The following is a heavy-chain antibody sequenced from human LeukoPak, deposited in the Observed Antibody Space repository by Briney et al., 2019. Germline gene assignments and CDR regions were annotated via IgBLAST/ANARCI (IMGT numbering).Heavy chain of an antibody. Sequence: GGSLRLSCAASGFTFSGYGMSWVRQAPGKGLEWVANIKQDGSEKYYVDSVKGRFTISRDNAKNSLYLQMNSLRAEDTAVYYCARDRGTYYYDTTSHYDAFDIWGQGTMVTVSS. J-gene: IGHJ3*02. V-gene: IGHV3-7*01. CDR2: IKQDGSEK. D-gene: IGHD3-22*01. CDR1: GFTFSGYG. CDR3: ARDRGTYYYDTTSHYDAFDI.